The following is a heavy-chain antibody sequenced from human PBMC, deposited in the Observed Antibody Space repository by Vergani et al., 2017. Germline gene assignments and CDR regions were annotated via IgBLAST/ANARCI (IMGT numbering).Heavy chain of an antibody. Sequence: VQLVESGGGVVQPGRSLRLSCAASGFTFDDYAMHWVRQAPGKGLEWVSGISWNSGSIGYADSVKGRFTISRDNAKNSLYLQMNSLRAEDTALYYCAKGGSYRDAFDIWGQGTMVTVSS. CDR2: ISWNSGSI. CDR1: GFTFDDYA. J-gene: IGHJ3*02. CDR3: AKGGSYRDAFDI. D-gene: IGHD1-26*01. V-gene: IGHV3-9*01.